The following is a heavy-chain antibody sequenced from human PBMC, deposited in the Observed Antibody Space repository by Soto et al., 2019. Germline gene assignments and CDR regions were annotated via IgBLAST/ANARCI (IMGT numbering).Heavy chain of an antibody. V-gene: IGHV3-33*01. CDR3: ARGPTYYYGSGSIGY. D-gene: IGHD3-10*01. CDR2: IWYDGSNK. CDR1: GFTFSSYG. Sequence: GGSLRLSCAASGFTFSSYGMHWVRQAPGKGLEWVAVIWYDGSNKYYADSVKGRFTISRDNSKNTLYLQMNSLRAEDTAVYYCARGPTYYYGSGSIGYWGQGTLVTVSS. J-gene: IGHJ4*02.